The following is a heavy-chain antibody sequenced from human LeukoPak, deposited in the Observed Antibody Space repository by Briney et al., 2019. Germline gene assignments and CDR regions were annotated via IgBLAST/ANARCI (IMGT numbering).Heavy chain of an antibody. CDR2: IYYSGST. V-gene: IGHV4-39*01. D-gene: IGHD3-10*01. J-gene: IGHJ6*03. Sequence: SETLSLTCTVSGGSITSSSYYWGWIRQPPGKGLEWIGSIYYSGSTYYNPSLKSRVTISVDTSKNQFSLKLSSVTAADTAVYYCARDMVRGVIIRDYYMDVWGKGTTVTISS. CDR1: GGSITSSSYY. CDR3: ARDMVRGVIIRDYYMDV.